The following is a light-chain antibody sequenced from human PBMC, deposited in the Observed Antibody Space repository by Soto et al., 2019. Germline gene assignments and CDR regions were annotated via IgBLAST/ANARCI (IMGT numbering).Light chain of an antibody. Sequence: QSMLTQPPSASGTPGQIVTVSCSGSTSDIGTNAVNWFQHLPGTAPRPLIYTNNQRPSGVPDRFSGSKSGTSASLAISGLQSEDEATYYCATWHDSFYVFGTGTKVTV. V-gene: IGLV1-44*01. J-gene: IGLJ1*01. CDR1: TSDIGTNA. CDR3: ATWHDSFYV. CDR2: TNN.